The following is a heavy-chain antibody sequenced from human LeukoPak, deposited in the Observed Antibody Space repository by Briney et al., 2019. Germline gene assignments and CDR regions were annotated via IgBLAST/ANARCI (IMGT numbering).Heavy chain of an antibody. CDR3: YDTSGH. Sequence: GGSLRLSCTASGFTFGSWVIWVRQAPRKGLEWVASIKQDGSEKYYLDSVKGRFTMSRDSAKNSLYLQMSSLRAEDTAAYYCYDTSGHWGQGTLVTVSS. D-gene: IGHD3-22*01. J-gene: IGHJ4*02. CDR1: GFTFGSW. CDR2: IKQDGSEK. V-gene: IGHV3-7*01.